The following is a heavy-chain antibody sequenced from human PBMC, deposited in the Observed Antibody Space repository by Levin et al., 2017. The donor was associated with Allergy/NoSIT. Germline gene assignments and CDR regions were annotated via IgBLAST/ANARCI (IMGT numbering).Heavy chain of an antibody. Sequence: KASCKGSGYSFTSHWIGWVRQMPGKGLEWMGIIYPSDSDTRYSPSFQGQVTISADKSISTAYLQWSSLKASDTAIYYCARHGKTSLRFDAFDIWGQGTMVTVSS. CDR2: IYPSDSDT. CDR1: GYSFTSHW. V-gene: IGHV5-51*01. J-gene: IGHJ3*02. CDR3: ARHGKTSLRFDAFDI.